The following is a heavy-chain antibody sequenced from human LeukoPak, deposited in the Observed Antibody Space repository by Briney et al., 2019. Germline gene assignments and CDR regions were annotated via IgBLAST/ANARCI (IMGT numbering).Heavy chain of an antibody. CDR3: ARHLHCSGGSCHIDY. V-gene: IGHV4-59*08. Sequence: SETLSLTCTVSGGSISSYYWSWIRQPPGKGLEWMGYIYYSGSTNYNPSLKSRVTISVDTSKNQFSLKLSSVTAADTAVYYCARHLHCSGGSCHIDYWGQGTLVTVSS. J-gene: IGHJ4*02. CDR1: GGSISSYY. CDR2: IYYSGST. D-gene: IGHD2-15*01.